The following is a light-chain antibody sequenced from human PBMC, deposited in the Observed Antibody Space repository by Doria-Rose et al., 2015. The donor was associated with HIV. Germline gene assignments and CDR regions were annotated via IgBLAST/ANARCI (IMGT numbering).Light chain of an antibody. CDR1: QGIRNS. CDR2: AAS. V-gene: IGKV1-NL1*01. J-gene: IGKJ2*01. CDR3: QQYYSTPQT. Sequence: MTQSPSSLSESVGDRVTITCRASQGIRNSLAWYQQKPGKAPKLLVYAASTLESGVPSRFSGSGSGTDYTLTISSLQPEDFATYYCQQYYSTPQTFGQGAKLESK.